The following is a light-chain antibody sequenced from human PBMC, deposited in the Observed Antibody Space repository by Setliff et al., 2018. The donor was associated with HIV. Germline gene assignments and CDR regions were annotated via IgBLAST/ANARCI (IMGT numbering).Light chain of an antibody. V-gene: IGLV3-21*03. CDR2: DDN. CDR1: NIGSKS. J-gene: IGLJ1*01. Sequence: SYELTQPPSVSVAPGKTARITCGGNNIGSKSVNWYQQKPGQAPVLVVYDDNDRPSGIPERFSGSNSGNTATLTISRVEAGDEADYYCQVWDSSSDHHVFGTGTKVTVL. CDR3: QVWDSSSDHHV.